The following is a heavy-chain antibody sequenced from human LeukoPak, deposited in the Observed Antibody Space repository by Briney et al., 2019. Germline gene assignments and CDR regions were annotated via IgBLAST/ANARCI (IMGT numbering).Heavy chain of an antibody. V-gene: IGHV3-23*01. J-gene: IGHJ4*02. D-gene: IGHD3-22*01. CDR3: AKCFYYYDSSGYSVDY. CDR1: GFTFSSYA. CDR2: ISGSGGST. Sequence: GSLRLSCAASGFTFSSYAMSWVRQAPGKGLEWVSAISGSGGSTYYADSVKGRFTISRDNSKNTLYLQMNSLRAEDTAVYYCAKCFYYYDSSGYSVDYWGQGTLVTVSS.